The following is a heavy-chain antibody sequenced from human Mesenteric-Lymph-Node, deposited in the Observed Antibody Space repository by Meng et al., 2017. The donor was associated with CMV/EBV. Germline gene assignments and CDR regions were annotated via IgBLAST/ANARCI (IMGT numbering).Heavy chain of an antibody. CDR2: ISSDGGTT. CDR3: AHGAGTGWFYFDY. D-gene: IGHD6-19*01. J-gene: IGHJ4*02. Sequence: SWVRQAAGKGLDWVSTISSDGGTTHYADSVKGRFTISRDNSKNTLYLQMNSLRAEDTAVYYCAHGAGTGWFYFDYWGQGTLVTVSS. V-gene: IGHV3-23*01.